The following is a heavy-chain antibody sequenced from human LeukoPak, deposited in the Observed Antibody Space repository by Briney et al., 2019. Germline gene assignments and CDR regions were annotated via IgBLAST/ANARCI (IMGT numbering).Heavy chain of an antibody. Sequence: GGSLRLSCAASGFTFNRAWVSWVRQAPGKGLEWVGRIKSKTDGGAIDYAAPVKGRFIISRDDSKTTLYLEMNSLKTEDTAVYYCTTGWKFGYIGYDYFDHWGQGTLVTVSS. CDR3: TTGWKFGYIGYDYFDH. CDR2: IKSKTDGGAI. V-gene: IGHV3-15*01. D-gene: IGHD5-12*01. J-gene: IGHJ4*02. CDR1: GFTFNRAW.